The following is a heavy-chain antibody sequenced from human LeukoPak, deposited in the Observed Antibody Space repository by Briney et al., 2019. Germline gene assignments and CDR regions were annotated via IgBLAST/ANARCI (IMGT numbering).Heavy chain of an antibody. D-gene: IGHD6-13*01. CDR3: ARAAGLRFDP. J-gene: IGHJ5*02. CDR1: GFTFSSYG. Sequence: GRSLRLSCAASGFTFSSYGMHWVRQAPGKGLEWVAVISYDGSNKYYADSVKGRFTISRDNSKNTLYLQMNSLRAEDTAVYYCARAAGLRFDPWGQGTLVTVSS. V-gene: IGHV3-30*03. CDR2: ISYDGSNK.